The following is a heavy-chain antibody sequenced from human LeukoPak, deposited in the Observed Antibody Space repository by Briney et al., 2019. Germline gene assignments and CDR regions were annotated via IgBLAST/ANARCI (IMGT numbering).Heavy chain of an antibody. CDR1: GGSISSYY. V-gene: IGHV4-59*08. D-gene: IGHD3-22*01. CDR3: ARLVYDTSDYYYFDH. CDR2: IWNSGIT. Sequence: SETLSPTCTVSGGSISSYYWSWIRQPPGKGLEWIGFIWNSGITNYNPSLKSRITISADTSKNQFSLKLSSVTAADTAVYSCARLVYDTSDYYYFDHWGQGTLVTVSS. J-gene: IGHJ4*02.